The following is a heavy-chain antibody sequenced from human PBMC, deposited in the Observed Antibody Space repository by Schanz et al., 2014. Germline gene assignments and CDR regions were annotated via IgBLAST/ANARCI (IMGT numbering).Heavy chain of an antibody. Sequence: QVQLQEAGPGLVKPAETLSLTCTVSGGSISSDSIYSDYWSWIRQPPGKGLEWIGRIYTSGSTNYNPSLKSRVTMSLDTSKNQFSLKLSSVTAADTAVYYCARDLEGFDYWGQGTLVTVSS. D-gene: IGHD1-1*01. CDR1: GGSISSDSIYSDY. V-gene: IGHV4-4*07. CDR3: ARDLEGFDY. CDR2: IYTSGST. J-gene: IGHJ4*02.